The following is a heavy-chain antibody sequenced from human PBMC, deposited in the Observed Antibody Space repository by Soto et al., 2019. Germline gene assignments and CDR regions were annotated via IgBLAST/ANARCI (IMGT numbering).Heavy chain of an antibody. J-gene: IGHJ4*02. CDR3: ARHPYCSSTSCYPIDY. D-gene: IGHD2-2*01. CDR2: ISGIKNYI. V-gene: IGHV3-21*06. Sequence: GGSLRLSCAASGFTFSYYPLHWVRRAPGKGLEWVSSISGIKNYIRYADSVKGRFTISRDNAKTSLYLQMNSLTAEDTAVYYCARHPYCSSTSCYPIDYWGQGTLVTVSS. CDR1: GFTFSYYP.